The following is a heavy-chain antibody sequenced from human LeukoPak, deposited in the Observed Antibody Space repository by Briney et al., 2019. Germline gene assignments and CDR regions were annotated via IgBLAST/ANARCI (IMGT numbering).Heavy chain of an antibody. D-gene: IGHD2-8*01. CDR2: IYYSGST. V-gene: IGHV4-61*10. Sequence: SETLSLTCTVSGGSISSGSYYWSWIRQPAGKGLEWIGYIYYSGSTNYNPSLKSRVTISVDTSKNQFSLKLSSVTAADTAVYYCARVGYCTNGVCGYFDYWGQGTLVTVSS. CDR1: GGSISSGSYY. CDR3: ARVGYCTNGVCGYFDY. J-gene: IGHJ4*02.